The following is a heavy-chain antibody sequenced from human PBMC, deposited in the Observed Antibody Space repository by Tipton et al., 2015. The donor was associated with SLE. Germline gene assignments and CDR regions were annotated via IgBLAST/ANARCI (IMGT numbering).Heavy chain of an antibody. CDR1: GGSISSGHYY. CDR2: MYTSGNI. Sequence: TLSLTCTVSGGSISSGHYYWSWIRQPAGKGLEWIGRMYTSGNINYNPSLKSRVTISLDTSKNQISLKLSSVTAADTAVYYCARGRGYFDYWGQGTLVTVSS. CDR3: ARGRGYFDY. J-gene: IGHJ4*02. V-gene: IGHV4-61*02.